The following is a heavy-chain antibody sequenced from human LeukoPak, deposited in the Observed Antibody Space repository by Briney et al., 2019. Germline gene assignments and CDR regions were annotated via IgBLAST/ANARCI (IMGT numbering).Heavy chain of an antibody. CDR1: GGSFSGYY. V-gene: IGHV4-34*01. CDR3: ARTPGEGYYDSSGYYYGLGCYYGMDV. D-gene: IGHD3-22*01. CDR2: INHSGST. Sequence: PSEPLSLTCAVYGGSFSGYYWSWIRQPPGKGLEWIGEINHSGSTNYNPSLKSRVTISVDTSKNQFSLKLSSVTAADTAVYYCARTPGEGYYDSSGYYYGLGCYYGMDVWGQGTTVTVSS. J-gene: IGHJ6*02.